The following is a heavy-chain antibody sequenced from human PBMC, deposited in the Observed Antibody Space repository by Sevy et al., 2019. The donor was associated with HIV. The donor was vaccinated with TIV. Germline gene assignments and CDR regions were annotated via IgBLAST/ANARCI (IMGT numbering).Heavy chain of an antibody. CDR3: ARDGSFVVVPAAITNFWFDP. V-gene: IGHV1-69*13. CDR1: GGTFSSYA. Sequence: ASVKVSCKASGGTFSSYAISWVRQAPGQGLEWMGGIIPIFGTANYAQTFQGRVTITADESTSTAYMELSSLRSEDTAVYYCARDGSFVVVPAAITNFWFDPWGQGTLVTVSS. CDR2: IIPIFGTA. D-gene: IGHD2-2*01. J-gene: IGHJ5*02.